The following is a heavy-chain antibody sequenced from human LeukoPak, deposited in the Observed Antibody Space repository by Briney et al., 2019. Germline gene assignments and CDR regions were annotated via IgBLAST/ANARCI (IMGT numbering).Heavy chain of an antibody. Sequence: PGGSLRLSCAASGFTFSTFAMSWGRQPPGKGLEWVSSIFPSGGEIHYADSVKGRFTISRDNSKNTRYLQMNSLRAEDTAVYYCARGSYDFWSGPDYWGQGTLVTVSS. J-gene: IGHJ4*02. CDR2: IFPSGGEI. D-gene: IGHD3-3*01. V-gene: IGHV3-23*01. CDR3: ARGSYDFWSGPDY. CDR1: GFTFSTFA.